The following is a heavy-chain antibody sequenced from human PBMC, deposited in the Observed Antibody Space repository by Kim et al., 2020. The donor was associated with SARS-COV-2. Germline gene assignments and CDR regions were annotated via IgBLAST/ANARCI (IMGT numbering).Heavy chain of an antibody. D-gene: IGHD2-8*02. CDR3: AKIRWDFTDYGMDV. Sequence: AESVKGRFTISRDNAKNSLYLQMNSLRPEDTALYYCAKIRWDFTDYGMDVWGQGTTVTVPS. V-gene: IGHV3-9*01. J-gene: IGHJ6*02.